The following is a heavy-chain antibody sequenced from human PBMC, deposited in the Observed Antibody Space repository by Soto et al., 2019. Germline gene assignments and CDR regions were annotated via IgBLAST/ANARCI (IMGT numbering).Heavy chain of an antibody. V-gene: IGHV4-39*01. CDR1: SASISSSSYT. J-gene: IGHJ6*02. CDR3: ARLHGYCISSSCHGHYAMDV. Sequence: QLQLQESGPGLVKPSETLSLTCTVSSASISSSSYTWGWIRQPPGKGLEWIGSIYYSGTTYYNPSLHSRFTVSVDTSKNQFSLKVTSVTAADTAVYYCARLHGYCISSSCHGHYAMDVWGQGTTVTVSS. CDR2: IYYSGTT. D-gene: IGHD2-2*01.